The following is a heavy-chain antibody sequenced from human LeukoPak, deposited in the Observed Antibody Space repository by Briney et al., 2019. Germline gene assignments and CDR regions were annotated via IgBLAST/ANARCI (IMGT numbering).Heavy chain of an antibody. CDR1: GFTFSSYS. V-gene: IGHV3-21*01. Sequence: PGGSLRLSCAASGFTFSSYSMNWVRQAPGKGLEWVSSISSSSSYIYYADSVKGRFTISRDNSKNTLYLQMNSLRAEDTAVYYCAKDEDCPVDPWGQGTLVTVSS. D-gene: IGHD2-15*01. J-gene: IGHJ5*02. CDR3: AKDEDCPVDP. CDR2: ISSSSSYI.